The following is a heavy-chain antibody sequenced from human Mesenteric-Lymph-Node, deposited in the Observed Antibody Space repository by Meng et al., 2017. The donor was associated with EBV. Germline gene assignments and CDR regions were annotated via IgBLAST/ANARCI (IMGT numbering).Heavy chain of an antibody. V-gene: IGHV4-4*03. Sequence: HGHLEPQGPGLWKPPGTSTLPSAVLADTISGDNWWSCVRQPPGKGLEWIGRIYHSGSTNYNPYLKSRVTISVDKSKNQFSLDLNSVTAADTAVYYCARDLEYGCGAGYCSWFDPWGQGTLVTVSS. CDR3: ARDLEYGCGAGYCSWFDP. D-gene: IGHD3-9*01. J-gene: IGHJ5*02. CDR2: IYHSGST. CDR1: ADTISGDNW.